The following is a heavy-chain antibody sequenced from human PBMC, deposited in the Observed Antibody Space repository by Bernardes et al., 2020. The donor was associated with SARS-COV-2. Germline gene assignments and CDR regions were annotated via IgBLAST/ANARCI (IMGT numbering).Heavy chain of an antibody. D-gene: IGHD2-2*01. Sequence: GGSLRLSCAASGFTFSSYGMHWVRQAPGKGLEWVAVIWYDGSNKYYADSVKGRFTISRDNSKNTLYLQMNSLRAEDTAVYYCARQLIVVVPAAPGSRRDYYYYYGMDVWGQGTTVTVSS. CDR1: GFTFSSYG. CDR3: ARQLIVVVPAAPGSRRDYYYYYGMDV. CDR2: IWYDGSNK. V-gene: IGHV3-33*01. J-gene: IGHJ6*02.